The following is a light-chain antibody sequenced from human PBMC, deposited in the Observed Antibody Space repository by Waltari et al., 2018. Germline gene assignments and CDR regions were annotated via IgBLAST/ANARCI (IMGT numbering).Light chain of an antibody. J-gene: IGKJ4*01. CDR2: LGS. CDR3: MQALQTPT. CDR1: QSLLYTSGYNY. V-gene: IGKV2-28*01. Sequence: IVLPKSPLSLPVTLGEPASISCRSSQSLLYTSGYNYLAWYLQKPGQSPQLLIYLGSNRASGVPDRFSGSGSGTNFTLKISRVEAEDVGIYYCMQALQTPTFGGGTKVEI.